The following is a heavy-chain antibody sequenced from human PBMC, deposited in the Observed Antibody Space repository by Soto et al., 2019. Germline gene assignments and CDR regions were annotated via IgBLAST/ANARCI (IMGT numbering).Heavy chain of an antibody. D-gene: IGHD6-13*01. CDR1: GGSITSDDW. CDR3: ARGSRGSWYIY. CDR2: IYHTGIV. V-gene: IGHV4-4*02. Sequence: QVQLQESGPGLVKPSETLSLTFAVSGGSITSDDWWSWVRQPPGKGLEWVGEIYHTGIVNYNPSLKSRVTISVDKCKNQFSPNVNSVTVAETAVYYCARGSRGSWYIYWGQGTLVTVSS. J-gene: IGHJ4*02.